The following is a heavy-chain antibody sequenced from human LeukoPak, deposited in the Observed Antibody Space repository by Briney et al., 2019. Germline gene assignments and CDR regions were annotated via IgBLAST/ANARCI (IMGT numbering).Heavy chain of an antibody. V-gene: IGHV3-23*01. D-gene: IGHD4-11*01. CDR3: AKAHTVTKYYFDY. Sequence: GGSLRLSCAASGFTFSSYAMSWVRQAPGKGLEWVSAISGSGGSAYYADSVKGRFTISRDNSKNTLYLQMNSLRAEDTAVYYCAKAHTVTKYYFDYWGQGTLVTVSS. CDR2: ISGSGGSA. J-gene: IGHJ4*02. CDR1: GFTFSSYA.